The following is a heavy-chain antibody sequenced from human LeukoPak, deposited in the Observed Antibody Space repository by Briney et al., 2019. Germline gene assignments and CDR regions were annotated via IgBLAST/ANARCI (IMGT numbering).Heavy chain of an antibody. CDR1: GFTFDDYA. V-gene: IGHV3-74*01. Sequence: SGGSLRLSCAASGFTFDDYAMHWVRQAPGKGLVWVSHINSDGSWTSYADSVKGRFTISKDNAENTVYLQMNNLRAEDTAVYYCVSFYETYWGRGTLVTVSS. CDR2: INSDGSWT. J-gene: IGHJ4*02. CDR3: VSFYETY. D-gene: IGHD2-2*01.